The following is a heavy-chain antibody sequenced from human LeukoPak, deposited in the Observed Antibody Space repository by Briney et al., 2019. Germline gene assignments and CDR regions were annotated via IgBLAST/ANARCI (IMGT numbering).Heavy chain of an antibody. CDR1: GFTFSSYA. Sequence: PGGSLRLSCSASGFTFSSYAMHWVRQAPGKGLEYVSAISSNGGSTYYADSVKGRFTISRDNSRNTLYLQMNSLRAEDTAVYYCARSVVVTAIPDYWGQGTLVTVSS. CDR2: ISSNGGST. CDR3: ARSVVVTAIPDY. J-gene: IGHJ4*02. D-gene: IGHD2-21*02. V-gene: IGHV3-64*04.